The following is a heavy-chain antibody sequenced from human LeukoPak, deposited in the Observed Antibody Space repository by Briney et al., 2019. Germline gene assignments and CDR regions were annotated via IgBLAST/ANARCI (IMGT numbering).Heavy chain of an antibody. Sequence: PSEALSLTCAVYGGSFSGYYWSWIRQPPGKGLEWIGEINHSGSTNYNPSLKSRVTISVDMSKNQFSLKLSSVTAADTAVYYCARGRVITIFGVATGGNWFDPWGQGTWSPSPQ. CDR3: ARGRVITIFGVATGGNWFDP. V-gene: IGHV4-34*01. CDR2: INHSGST. CDR1: GGSFSGYY. D-gene: IGHD3-3*01. J-gene: IGHJ5*02.